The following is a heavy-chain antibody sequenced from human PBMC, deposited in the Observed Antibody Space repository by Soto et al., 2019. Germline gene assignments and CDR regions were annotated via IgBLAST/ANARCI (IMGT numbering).Heavy chain of an antibody. J-gene: IGHJ4*02. CDR2: IIPILGIA. D-gene: IGHD4-17*01. Sequence: QVQLVQSGAEVKKPGSSVKVSCKASGGTFSSYTISWVRQAPGQGLEWMGRIIPILGIANYAQKFQGSVTITADKSTSTAYMELSSLRSEDTAVYYCARTFYGDYKDYYFDYWGQGTLVTVSS. V-gene: IGHV1-69*02. CDR1: GGTFSSYT. CDR3: ARTFYGDYKDYYFDY.